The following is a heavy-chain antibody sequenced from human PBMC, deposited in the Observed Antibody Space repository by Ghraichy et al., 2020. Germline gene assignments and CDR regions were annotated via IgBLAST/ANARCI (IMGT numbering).Heavy chain of an antibody. D-gene: IGHD4-17*01. CDR2: ISGSGGST. J-gene: IGHJ4*02. CDR1: GFTFSSYA. CDR3: ATSKNPDYGDYVDGGFDY. V-gene: IGHV3-23*01. Sequence: GGSLRLSCAASGFTFSSYAMSWVRQAPGKGLEWVSAISGSGGSTYYADSVKGRFTISRDNSKNTLYLQMNSLRAEDTAVYYCATSKNPDYGDYVDGGFDYWGQGTLVTVSS.